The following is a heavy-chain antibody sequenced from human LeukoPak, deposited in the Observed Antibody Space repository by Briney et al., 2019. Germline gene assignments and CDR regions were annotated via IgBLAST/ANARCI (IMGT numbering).Heavy chain of an antibody. CDR3: AKAVQGFCSVTSCSLDY. D-gene: IGHD2-2*01. J-gene: IGHJ4*02. CDR1: GFTFSSYW. CDR2: IKRDGSEK. V-gene: IGHV3-7*01. Sequence: GGSLRLSCAASGFTFSSYWMSWVRQAPGKGLEWVANIKRDGSEKYYVDSVKGRFTVSRDNAKNSLYLQMNSLRAEDTAVYCCAKAVQGFCSVTSCSLDYWGQGTLVTVSS.